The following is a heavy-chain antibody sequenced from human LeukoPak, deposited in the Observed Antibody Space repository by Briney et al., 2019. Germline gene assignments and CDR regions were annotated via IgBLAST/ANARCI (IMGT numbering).Heavy chain of an antibody. J-gene: IGHJ4*02. D-gene: IGHD6-19*01. CDR1: GFTFSIAW. V-gene: IGHV3-15*01. CDR2: IKSKTDGGTT. Sequence: GGSLRLSCAASGFTFSIAWMTWVRQAPGKGLEWVGRIKSKTDGGTTDYAAPVKGRFTISRDDSKNTLYLQMNSLKTEDTAVYYCATDHEQWQVPHRYWGQGTLVTVSS. CDR3: ATDHEQWQVPHRY.